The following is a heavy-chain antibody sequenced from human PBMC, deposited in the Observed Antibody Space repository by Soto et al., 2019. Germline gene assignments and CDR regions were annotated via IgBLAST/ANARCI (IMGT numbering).Heavy chain of an antibody. CDR1: GGSISSSSYY. Sequence: PSETLSLTCTVSGGSISSSSYYWGWIRQPPGKGLEWIGSIYYSGSTYYNPSLKSRVTISVDTSKNQFSLKLSSVPAADTAVYYCARHSWYSGYGFYYYYYGMDVWGQGTTGTVSS. CDR2: IYYSGST. J-gene: IGHJ6*02. D-gene: IGHD5-12*01. V-gene: IGHV4-39*01. CDR3: ARHSWYSGYGFYYYYYGMDV.